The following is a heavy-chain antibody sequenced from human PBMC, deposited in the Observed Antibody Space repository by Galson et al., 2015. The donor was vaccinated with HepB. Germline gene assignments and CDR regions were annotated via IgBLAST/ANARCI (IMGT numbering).Heavy chain of an antibody. CDR2: FYYTGGP. D-gene: IGHD3-3*01. Sequence: TCTFSGPSISSSSFYWDWIRQPPGKGLEWIGSFYYTGGPYYNPSLKSRVTISVDASKNQFSLKLSSVTAADTAVYFCARRETEWLRDAFDIWGPGTMVVVSS. V-gene: IGHV4-39*01. J-gene: IGHJ3*02. CDR3: ARRETEWLRDAFDI. CDR1: GPSISSSSFY.